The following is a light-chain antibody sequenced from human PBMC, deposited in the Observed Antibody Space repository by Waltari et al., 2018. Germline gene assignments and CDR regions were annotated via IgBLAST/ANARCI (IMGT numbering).Light chain of an antibody. CDR3: SSYTSSSTLGV. Sequence: QSALTQPASVSGSPGQSLTIPCTGTSSDVGGYNDVSWYQQHPGKAPTRMIYEVSNRPSGVSNRCSGSKSGNTASLTISGLQAEDEADYYCSSYTSSSTLGVFGGGTKLTVL. CDR1: SSDVGGYND. V-gene: IGLV2-14*01. CDR2: EVS. J-gene: IGLJ2*01.